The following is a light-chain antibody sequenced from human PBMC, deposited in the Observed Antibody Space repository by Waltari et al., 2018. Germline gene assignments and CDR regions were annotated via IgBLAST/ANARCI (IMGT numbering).Light chain of an antibody. J-gene: IGKJ3*01. CDR3: QQRGHWPPDAT. CDR2: DGS. CDR1: QSVNSY. Sequence: EIVLTQSPATLSLSPVERATLSCRASQSVNSYLAWYQQKPGQAPRPLIYDGSRRASGIPARFSGSGSGTDFTLTIGSLEPEDSAVYYCQQRGHWPPDATFGPGTKIEIK. V-gene: IGKV3-11*01.